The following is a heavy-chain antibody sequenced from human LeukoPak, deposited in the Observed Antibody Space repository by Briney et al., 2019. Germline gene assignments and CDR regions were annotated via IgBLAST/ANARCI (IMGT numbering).Heavy chain of an antibody. V-gene: IGHV4-4*07. J-gene: IGHJ4*02. D-gene: IGHD6-19*01. CDR2: ISASGTH. Sequence: SETLSLTCTVSGDSISRYSWSWIRQPAGKGLECIGRISASGTHYYTPSLKSRLTMSLDTSENQFSLTLTSVTAADTAVYYCARDRGAVADKAFDYWGQGTLVTVSS. CDR3: ARDRGAVADKAFDY. CDR1: GDSISRYS.